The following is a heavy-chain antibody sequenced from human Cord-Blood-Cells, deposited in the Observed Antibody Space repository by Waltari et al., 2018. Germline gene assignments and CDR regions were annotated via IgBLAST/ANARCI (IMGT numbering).Heavy chain of an antibody. J-gene: IGHJ3*02. CDR1: GYSISSGYY. D-gene: IGHD3-16*01. CDR2: IYHSGST. CDR3: ARGGIWVGAFDI. V-gene: IGHV4-38-2*01. Sequence: QVQLQESGPGLVKPSETLSLTCAVSGYSISSGYYWGWIRQPPGKGREWIGSIYHSGSTYYNPSLKSRVTISVDTSKNQFSLKLSSVTAADTAVYYCARGGIWVGAFDIWGQGTMVTVSS.